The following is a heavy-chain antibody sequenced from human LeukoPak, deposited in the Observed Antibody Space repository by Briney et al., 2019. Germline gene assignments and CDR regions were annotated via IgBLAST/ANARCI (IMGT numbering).Heavy chain of an antibody. J-gene: IGHJ4*02. Sequence: SETLSLTCTVSGGSTSSYYWSWIRQPPGKGLEWIGYIYYSGSTNYNPSLKSRVTISVDTSKNQFSLKLSSVTAADTAVYYCARFSSTVEYFDYWGQGTLVTVSS. D-gene: IGHD2-2*01. CDR2: IYYSGST. CDR3: ARFSSTVEYFDY. CDR1: GGSTSSYY. V-gene: IGHV4-59*08.